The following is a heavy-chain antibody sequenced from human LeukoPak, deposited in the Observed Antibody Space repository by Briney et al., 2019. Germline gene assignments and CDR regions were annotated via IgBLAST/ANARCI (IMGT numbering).Heavy chain of an antibody. Sequence: SETLSLTCTVSGGSISSYYWSWIRQPPGKGLEWIGYIYYSGSTNYNPSLKSRVTISVDTSKNQFSLKLSSVTAADTAVYYCARHYVWGSYRYTGNGLDYWGQGTLVTVSS. CDR1: GGSISSYY. CDR3: ARHYVWGSYRYTGNGLDY. J-gene: IGHJ4*02. V-gene: IGHV4-59*08. CDR2: IYYSGST. D-gene: IGHD3-16*02.